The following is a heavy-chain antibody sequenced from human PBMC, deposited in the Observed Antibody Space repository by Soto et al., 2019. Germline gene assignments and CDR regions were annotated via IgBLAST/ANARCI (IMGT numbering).Heavy chain of an antibody. J-gene: IGHJ3*02. D-gene: IGHD6-19*01. CDR2: ISSSGSTI. CDR1: GFTFSDYY. CDR3: ATGPLTRQWLVRGAFDI. Sequence: GGSLRLSCAASGFTFSDYYMSWIRQAPGKGLEWVSYISSSGSTIYYADSVKGRFTISRDNAKNSLYLQMNSLRAEDTAVYYCATGPLTRQWLVRGAFDIWGQGTMVTVSS. V-gene: IGHV3-11*01.